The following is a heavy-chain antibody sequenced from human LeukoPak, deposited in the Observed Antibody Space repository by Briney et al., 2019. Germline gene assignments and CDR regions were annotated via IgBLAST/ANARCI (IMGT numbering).Heavy chain of an antibody. CDR2: IIPIFGTA. J-gene: IGHJ5*02. D-gene: IGHD3-22*01. V-gene: IGHV1-69*05. CDR3: ARADYYDSSGYHDWFDP. Sequence: SVKLSCKASGGTFSSYAISWVRQAPGQGLEWMGGIIPIFGTANYAQKFQGRVAITTDESTSTAYMELSSLRSEDTAVYYCARADYYDSSGYHDWFDPWGQGTLVTVSS. CDR1: GGTFSSYA.